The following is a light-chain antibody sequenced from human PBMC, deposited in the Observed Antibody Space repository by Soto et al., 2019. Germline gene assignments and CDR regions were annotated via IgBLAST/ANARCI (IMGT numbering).Light chain of an antibody. Sequence: EIVLTQSPGTLSLSPGERATLSCRASQSVSSSYLAWYQQKPGQAPRLLIYGASSRATGIPDRFSGSGSGTDFTLNISRLEPEDFAVYYFLQYGSSPFTVGPGTKVDI. CDR3: LQYGSSPFT. V-gene: IGKV3-20*01. CDR1: QSVSSSY. CDR2: GAS. J-gene: IGKJ3*01.